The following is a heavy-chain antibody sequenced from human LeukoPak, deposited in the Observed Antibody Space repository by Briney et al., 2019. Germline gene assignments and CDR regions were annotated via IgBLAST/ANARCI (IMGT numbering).Heavy chain of an antibody. CDR2: ISAYNGNT. J-gene: IGHJ4*02. V-gene: IGHV1-18*01. D-gene: IGHD2-15*01. Sequence: ASVKVSCKASGYTFTSFAISWVRQAPGQGLEWMGWISAYNGNTIYAQKFQGRVTMTTDTSSSTAYMELRSLRSDDTAVYYCARDAPYCSGGSCYPDYWGQGTLVTVSS. CDR3: ARDAPYCSGGSCYPDY. CDR1: GYTFTSFA.